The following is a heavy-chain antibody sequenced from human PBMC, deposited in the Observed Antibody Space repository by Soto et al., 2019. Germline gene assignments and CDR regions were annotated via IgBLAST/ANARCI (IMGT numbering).Heavy chain of an antibody. CDR1: GFTFSPYA. CDR2: ISYDGRNE. V-gene: IGHV3-30*18. Sequence: ESGGCVVQPGRSLRLSCAASGFTFSPYAMHWVRHAPGKGLEWVAVISYDGRNEYSADSVKGRFTISRDNFKNTLYLQMNSLTAEDTAVYYCAKDLYYYDSSGPNDYWGQAILVTVSS. D-gene: IGHD3-22*01. J-gene: IGHJ4*02. CDR3: AKDLYYYDSSGPNDY.